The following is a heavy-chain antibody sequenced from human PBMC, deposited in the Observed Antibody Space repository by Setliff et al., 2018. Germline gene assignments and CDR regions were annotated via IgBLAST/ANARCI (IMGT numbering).Heavy chain of an antibody. V-gene: IGHV3-48*04. CDR3: TRAFYCGRKCYRGFGY. CDR1: GFPLYTYA. J-gene: IGHJ4*02. Sequence: LGGSLRLSCETSGFPLYTYAMNWVRQAPGKALEWISFISHGGATKYYAYSVKGRFTIFRDNAKNTVYMELNSLRVDDTAVYFCTRAFYCGRKCYRGFGYWGQGTLGSVSS. D-gene: IGHD2-21*01. CDR2: ISHGGATK.